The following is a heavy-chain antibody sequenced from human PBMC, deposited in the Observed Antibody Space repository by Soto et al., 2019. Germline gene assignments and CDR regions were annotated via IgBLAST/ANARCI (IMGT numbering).Heavy chain of an antibody. CDR1: GASIGGSSYY. J-gene: IGHJ6*02. Sequence: SETLSFTCTVSGASIGGSSYYWGGIRQPPGKGLEWIANIYNSWRTHYNPSLNSRLTISVDTSKNHFSVKLTAVTAADMAVYYCARGVVLDVWGQGTTVTVYS. V-gene: IGHV4-39*02. D-gene: IGHD6-6*01. CDR2: IYNSWRT. CDR3: ARGVVLDV.